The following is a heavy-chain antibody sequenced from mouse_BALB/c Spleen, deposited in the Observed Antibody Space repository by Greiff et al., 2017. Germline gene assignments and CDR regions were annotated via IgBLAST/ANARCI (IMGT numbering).Heavy chain of an antibody. CDR2: ISSGGGST. CDR1: GFAFSSYD. V-gene: IGHV5-12-1*01. CDR3: ARQVYYGNYGAMDY. Sequence: EVHLVESGGGLVKPGGSLKLSCAASGFAFSSYDMSWVRQTPEKRLEWVAYISSGGGSTYYPDTVKGRFTISRDNAKNTLYLQMSSLKSEDTAMYYCARQVYYGNYGAMDYWGQGTSVTVSS. D-gene: IGHD2-1*01. J-gene: IGHJ4*01.